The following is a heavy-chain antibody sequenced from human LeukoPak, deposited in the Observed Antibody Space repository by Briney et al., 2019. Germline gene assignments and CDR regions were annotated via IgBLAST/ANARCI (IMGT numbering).Heavy chain of an antibody. V-gene: IGHV4-59*01. CDR1: GGSISSYY. J-gene: IGHJ5*02. CDR2: IYSSGST. CDR3: ARDLCSSTSCYLNWFDP. Sequence: SETLSLTCTVSGGSISSYYWSWIRQPPGKGLEWIGDIYSSGSTNNNPSLKSRVTISVDTSRNQFSLNLSSVTAADTAVYFCARDLCSSTSCYLNWFDPWGQGTLVTVSS. D-gene: IGHD2-2*01.